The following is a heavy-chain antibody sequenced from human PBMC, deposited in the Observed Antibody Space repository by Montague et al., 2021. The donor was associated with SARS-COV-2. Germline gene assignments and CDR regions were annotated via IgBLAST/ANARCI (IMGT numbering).Heavy chain of an antibody. V-gene: IGHV4-34*01. CDR2: ISHSGST. CDR1: GGSLSGYY. CDR3: VRVPYRLLFVPRYYGMDV. D-gene: IGHD2-2*01. J-gene: IGHJ6*02. Sequence: SETLSLTCAVYGGSLSGYYWSWIRKPQGEGLEWIAEISHSGSTSYNPSLKSRVTISVDTSKNQFSLKLSSATAADMAVYYCVRVPYRLLFVPRYYGMDVWGQGTTVTVSS.